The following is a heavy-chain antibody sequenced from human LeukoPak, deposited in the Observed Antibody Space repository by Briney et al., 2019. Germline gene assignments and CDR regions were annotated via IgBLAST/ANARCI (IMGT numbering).Heavy chain of an antibody. Sequence: GGSLGLSCTASGFTFSTYTMNWVRQAPGKGLEWVSSLSSNNRYIYYGDSMKGRFTVSRDNAKNSLYLQMNSLRAEDTAVYYCAREGKDQDFDYWGQGTLVTVSS. V-gene: IGHV3-21*01. CDR1: GFTFSTYT. J-gene: IGHJ4*02. CDR3: AREGKDQDFDY. D-gene: IGHD3-10*01. CDR2: LSSNNRYI.